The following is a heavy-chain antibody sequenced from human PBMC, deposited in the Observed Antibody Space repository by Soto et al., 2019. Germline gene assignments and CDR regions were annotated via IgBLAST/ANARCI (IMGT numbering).Heavy chain of an antibody. CDR1: GFSLSTSGVG. J-gene: IGHJ4*02. Sequence: QITLKESGPTLVKPTQPLTLTCTFSGFSLSTSGVGVGWIRQPPGKALEWLALIYWDDDKRYSPSLKSRLTITQYTYKNRVGLTMTNMDPCDTATYYCAHRRRGFSYLFWGQGTLVTVSS. V-gene: IGHV2-5*02. D-gene: IGHD2-2*01. CDR3: AHRRRGFSYLF. CDR2: IYWDDDK.